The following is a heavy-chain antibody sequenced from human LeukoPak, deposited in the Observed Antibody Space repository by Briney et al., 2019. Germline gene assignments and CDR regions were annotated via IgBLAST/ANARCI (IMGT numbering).Heavy chain of an antibody. Sequence: ASVKVSCKASGGTFSSYAISWVRQAPGQGLEWVGGIIPIFGTANYAQKFQGRVTITTDESTSTAYMELSSLRSEDTAVYYCAREKGYSGYSHYYYYYMDVWAKGPRSPSP. CDR3: AREKGYSGYSHYYYYYMDV. V-gene: IGHV1-69*05. D-gene: IGHD5-12*01. CDR1: GGTFSSYA. CDR2: IIPIFGTA. J-gene: IGHJ6*03.